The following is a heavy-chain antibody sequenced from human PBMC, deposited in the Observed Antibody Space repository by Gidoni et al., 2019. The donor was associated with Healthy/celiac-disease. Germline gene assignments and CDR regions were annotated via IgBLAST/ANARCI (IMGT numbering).Heavy chain of an antibody. J-gene: IGHJ2*01. CDR2: ISWNSGSI. CDR3: AKDKQAVAGTWWYFDL. CDR1: GFTFDDYA. V-gene: IGHV3-9*01. D-gene: IGHD6-19*01. Sequence: EVQLVESGGGLVQPGRSLRLSCAASGFTFDDYAMHWVRQAPGKGLEWVSGISWNSGSIGYADSVKGRFTISRDNAKNSLYLQMNSLRAEDTALYYCAKDKQAVAGTWWYFDLWGRGTLVTVSS.